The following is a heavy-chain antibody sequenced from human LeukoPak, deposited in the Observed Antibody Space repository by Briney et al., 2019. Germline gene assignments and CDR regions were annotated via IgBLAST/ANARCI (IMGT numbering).Heavy chain of an antibody. CDR2: ISAYNGNT. Sequence: GASVKVSCKASGYTFTSYGISWVRQAPGQGLEWMGWISAYNGNTNYAQKLQGRVTMTTDTSTSTAYMELRSLRSDDTAVYYCARDLDHYDFWSGRRFDPWGQGTLVTVSS. CDR1: GYTFTSYG. CDR3: ARDLDHYDFWSGRRFDP. D-gene: IGHD3-3*01. V-gene: IGHV1-18*01. J-gene: IGHJ5*02.